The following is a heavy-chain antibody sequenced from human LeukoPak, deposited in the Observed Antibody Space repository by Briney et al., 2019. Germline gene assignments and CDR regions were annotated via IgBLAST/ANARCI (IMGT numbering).Heavy chain of an antibody. J-gene: IGHJ6*03. D-gene: IGHD5-18*01. Sequence: GGSLRLSCAASGFTFSSYSMSWVRQAPGKGLEWVANIKQDGSEKYYVDSVKGRFTISRDNAKNSLYLQMNSLRAEDTAVYYCAREVYSYGMYYYYYMDVWGKGTTVTISS. CDR3: AREVYSYGMYYYYYMDV. CDR2: IKQDGSEK. V-gene: IGHV3-7*01. CDR1: GFTFSSYS.